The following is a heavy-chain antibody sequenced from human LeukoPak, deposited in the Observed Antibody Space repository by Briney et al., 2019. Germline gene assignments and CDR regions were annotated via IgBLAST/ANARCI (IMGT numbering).Heavy chain of an antibody. Sequence: SETLSLTCTVSGGSINGYYWSWIRQPPGKGLEWVGYVYFSGSTKYNPSLESRLTVSVDTSKNQFSLKLSSVTAADTAVYYCARSIAVAGTGIDYWAQGTLVTVSS. CDR2: VYFSGST. J-gene: IGHJ4*02. D-gene: IGHD6-19*01. CDR3: ARSIAVAGTGIDY. CDR1: GGSINGYY. V-gene: IGHV4-59*01.